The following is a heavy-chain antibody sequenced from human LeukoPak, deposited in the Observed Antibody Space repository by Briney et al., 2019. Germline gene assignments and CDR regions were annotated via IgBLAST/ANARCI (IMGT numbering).Heavy chain of an antibody. V-gene: IGHV4-34*01. J-gene: IGHJ6*02. Sequence: SETLSLTCAVYGGSFSGYYWSWIRQPPGKGLEWIGEINHSGSTNYNPSLKSRVTISVDTSKNQFSLKLSSVTAADTAVYYCVRLIAPGTHQADTGGMDVWGQGTTVTVSS. CDR1: GGSFSGYY. CDR2: INHSGST. CDR3: VRLIAPGTHQADTGGMDV. D-gene: IGHD2-15*01.